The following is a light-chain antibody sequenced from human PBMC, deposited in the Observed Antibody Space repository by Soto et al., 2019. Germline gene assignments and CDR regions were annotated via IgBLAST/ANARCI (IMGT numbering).Light chain of an antibody. CDR1: NSNIGAGYD. CDR2: EGS. J-gene: IGLJ1*01. V-gene: IGLV2-23*01. Sequence: QSVLTQPPSVSGAPGQRVTISCTGSNSNIGAGYDVHWYQQHPGKAPKLMIYEGSKRPSGVSNRFSGSKSGNTASLTISGLQAEDEADYYCCSYAGSSTYVFGTGTKV. CDR3: CSYAGSSTYV.